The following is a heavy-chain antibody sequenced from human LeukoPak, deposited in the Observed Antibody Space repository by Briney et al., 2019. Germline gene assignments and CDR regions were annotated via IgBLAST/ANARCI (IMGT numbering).Heavy chain of an antibody. D-gene: IGHD5-18*01. Sequence: GGSLRLSCAASGFTFSSYWMGWVRQAPGKGLEWVANIKQDGSEKYYVDSVKGRFTISRDNAKNSLFLQMNSLRAEDTAVYYRARDHGEWGYSYGRRGGYYYFYYMDVWGKGTTVTISS. CDR2: IKQDGSEK. CDR1: GFTFSSYW. V-gene: IGHV3-7*01. CDR3: ARDHGEWGYSYGRRGGYYYFYYMDV. J-gene: IGHJ6*03.